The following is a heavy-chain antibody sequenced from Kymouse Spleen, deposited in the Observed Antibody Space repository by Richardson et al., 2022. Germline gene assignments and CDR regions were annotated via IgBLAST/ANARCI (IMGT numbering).Heavy chain of an antibody. J-gene: IGHJ4*02. D-gene: IGHD3-10*01. V-gene: IGHV4-61*01. CDR2: IYYSGST. CDR1: GGSVSSGSYY. CDR3: ARTGIHFDY. Sequence: QVQLQESGPGLVKPSETLSLTCTVSGGSVSSGSYYWSWIRQPPGKGLEWIGYIYYSGSTNYNPSLKSRVTISVDTSKNQFSLKLSSVTAADTAVYYCARTGIHFDYWGQGTLVTVSS.